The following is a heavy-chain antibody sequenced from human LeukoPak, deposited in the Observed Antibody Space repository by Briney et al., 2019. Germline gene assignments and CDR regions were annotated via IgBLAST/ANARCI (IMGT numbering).Heavy chain of an antibody. CDR1: GFTFSDYY. CDR2: ISSSGSTI. V-gene: IGHV3-11*04. Sequence: GGSLRLSCAASGFTFSDYYMSWIRQVPGKGLEWVSYISSSGSTIYYADSVKGRFTISRDDAKNSLYLRMNSLRAEDTAVYYCARDLGTTVTTYLDYWGQGTLVTVSS. D-gene: IGHD4-17*01. J-gene: IGHJ4*02. CDR3: ARDLGTTVTTYLDY.